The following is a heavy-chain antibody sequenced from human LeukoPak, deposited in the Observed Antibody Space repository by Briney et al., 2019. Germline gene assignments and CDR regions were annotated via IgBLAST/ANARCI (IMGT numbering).Heavy chain of an antibody. V-gene: IGHV3-11*05. CDR3: ARGSGTRNYLIGY. J-gene: IGHJ4*02. D-gene: IGHD3-10*01. CDR1: GFTFSDSY. Sequence: GGSLRLSCAASGFTFSDSYMTWIRQAPGKGLEWVSYISGGSSYTNYADSVKGRFTISRDNAKNSLYLQMNSLRAEDTAVYYCARGSGTRNYLIGYWVQGTLVTVSS. CDR2: ISGGSSYT.